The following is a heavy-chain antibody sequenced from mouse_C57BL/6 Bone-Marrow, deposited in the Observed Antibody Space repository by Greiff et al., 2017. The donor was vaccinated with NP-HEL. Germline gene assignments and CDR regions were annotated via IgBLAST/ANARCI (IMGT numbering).Heavy chain of an antibody. CDR2: INYDGSST. V-gene: IGHV5-16*01. CDR3: ARFITTVLYWYFDV. Sequence: DVMLVESEGGLVQPGSSMKLSCTASGFTFSDYYMAWVRQVPEKGLEWVANINYDGSSTYYLDSLKSRFIISRDNAKNILYLQMSSLKSEDTATYYCARFITTVLYWYFDVWGTGTTVTVSS. CDR1: GFTFSDYY. D-gene: IGHD1-1*01. J-gene: IGHJ1*03.